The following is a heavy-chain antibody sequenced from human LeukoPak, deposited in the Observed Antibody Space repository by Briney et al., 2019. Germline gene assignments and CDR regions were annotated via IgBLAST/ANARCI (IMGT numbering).Heavy chain of an antibody. CDR3: ARDGRSGSNYGRVDY. CDR1: GFTFSSYD. CDR2: ISSSSSYI. V-gene: IGHV3-21*01. D-gene: IGHD1-26*01. J-gene: IGHJ4*02. Sequence: PGGTLRLSCAASGFTFSSYDMSWVRQAPGKGLEWVSSISSSSSYIYYADSVKGRFTISRENAKNSLYLQMNSLRAEDTAVYYCARDGRSGSNYGRVDYWGQGTLVTVSS.